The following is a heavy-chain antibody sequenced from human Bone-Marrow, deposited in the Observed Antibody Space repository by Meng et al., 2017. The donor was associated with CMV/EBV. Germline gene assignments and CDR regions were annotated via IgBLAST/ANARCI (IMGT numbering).Heavy chain of an antibody. J-gene: IGHJ3*01. Sequence: ASVKVSCKASGYTFTDYYIHWVRQAPGQGLEWMGWINTNSGGTNYGQKFQGRVTMTRDMAISRAYMELSSLRYDDTAVYYCARDFRGYYDFWGQGTMVTVSS. CDR2: INTNSGGT. CDR3: ARDFRGYYDF. V-gene: IGHV1-2*02. D-gene: IGHD3-10*01. CDR1: GYTFTDYY.